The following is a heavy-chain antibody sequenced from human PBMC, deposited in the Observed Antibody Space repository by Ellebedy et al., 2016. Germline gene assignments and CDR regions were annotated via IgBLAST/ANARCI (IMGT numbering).Heavy chain of an antibody. Sequence: GESLKISCKGFGYSFHTHWIGWVRQMPGKGLEWVGIIYPRDSDTRYSPSFKGQVTISADKSTNTAYLQWSGLRASDTAIDYCARHVVMDVVSGTPRDFYYYALDVWGQGTTVTVSS. CDR2: IYPRDSDT. J-gene: IGHJ6*02. CDR1: GYSFHTHW. V-gene: IGHV5-51*01. D-gene: IGHD1-7*01. CDR3: ARHVVMDVVSGTPRDFYYYALDV.